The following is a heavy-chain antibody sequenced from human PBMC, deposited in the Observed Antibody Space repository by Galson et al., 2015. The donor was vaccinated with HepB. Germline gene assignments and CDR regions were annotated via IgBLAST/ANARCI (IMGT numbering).Heavy chain of an antibody. V-gene: IGHV7-4-1*02. CDR1: GYTFTSYA. Sequence: SVKVSCKASGYTFTSYAMNWVRQAPGQGLEWMGWINTNTGNPTYAQGFTGRFVFSLDTSVSTAYLQISSLKAEDTAVYYCAREILEWLFHDYYYYGMDVWGQGTTVTVSS. CDR3: AREILEWLFHDYYYYGMDV. CDR2: INTNTGNP. J-gene: IGHJ6*02. D-gene: IGHD3-3*01.